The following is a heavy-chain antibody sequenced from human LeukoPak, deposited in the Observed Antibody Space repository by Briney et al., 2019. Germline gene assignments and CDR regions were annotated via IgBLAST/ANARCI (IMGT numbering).Heavy chain of an antibody. Sequence: SETLSLTCSVSGGSITSYYWSWIRQPPGKGLEWIGYISDGGSTNYNPSLKSRVSISVDTSKNQFSLKLSSVTAADTAVYYCARARNLGYCSSTSCRNWFDPWGQGTLVTVSS. J-gene: IGHJ5*02. CDR2: ISDGGST. CDR1: GGSITSYY. D-gene: IGHD2-2*01. V-gene: IGHV4-59*01. CDR3: ARARNLGYCSSTSCRNWFDP.